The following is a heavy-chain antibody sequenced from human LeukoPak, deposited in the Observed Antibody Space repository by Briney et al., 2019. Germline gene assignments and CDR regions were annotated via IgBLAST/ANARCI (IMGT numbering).Heavy chain of an antibody. Sequence: PSETLSLTCAVSGGSIINSNWWSWVRQPPGKGLEWIGEIDHSGSTSYNPSLKSRVTMSVDRSQNQFSLRLSTVTAADTAVYYCSVSRKNKNYRPFDYWGQGTLVTVSS. V-gene: IGHV4-4*02. CDR3: SVSRKNKNYRPFDY. J-gene: IGHJ4*02. CDR2: IDHSGST. D-gene: IGHD1-7*01. CDR1: GGSIINSNW.